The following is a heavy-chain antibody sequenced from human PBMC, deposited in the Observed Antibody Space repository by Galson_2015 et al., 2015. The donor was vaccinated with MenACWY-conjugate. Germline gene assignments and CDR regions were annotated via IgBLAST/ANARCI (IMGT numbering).Heavy chain of an antibody. CDR2: ITGDSGSR. V-gene: IGHV3-23*01. J-gene: IGHJ3*02. CDR3: AHYHFD. D-gene: IGHD3-10*01. CDR1: GFTFSSYA. Sequence: SLRLCCAASGFTFSSYAMTWVRQAPGNGLEWVSGITGDSGSRIYADSVKGRFIVSRDNSRNTLYLQMNTLRAEDTAVYYCAHYHFD.